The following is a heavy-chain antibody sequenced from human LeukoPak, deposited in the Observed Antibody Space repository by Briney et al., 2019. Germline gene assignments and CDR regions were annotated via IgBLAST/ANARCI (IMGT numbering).Heavy chain of an antibody. D-gene: IGHD3-22*01. CDR1: GYSISSGYY. V-gene: IGHV4-38-2*02. CDR2: IYHSGST. CDR3: ARVNSSGYYNYFDY. J-gene: IGHJ4*02. Sequence: PSETLSLTCTVSGYSISSGYYWGWIRQPPGKGLEWIGSIYHSGSTYYNPSLKSRVTISVDTSKNQFSLKLSSVTAADTAVYYCARVNSSGYYNYFDYWGQGTLVTVSS.